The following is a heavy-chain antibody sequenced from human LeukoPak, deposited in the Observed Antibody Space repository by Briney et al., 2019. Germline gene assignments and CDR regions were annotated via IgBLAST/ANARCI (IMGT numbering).Heavy chain of an antibody. CDR1: GYTLTDYH. D-gene: IGHD2-21*02. CDR2: INPNSGGT. CDR3: ARDRIAYCGGDCYSAFDY. J-gene: IGHJ4*02. Sequence: SVKVSCKAFGYTLTDYHMHWERQAPGQGLEWMGWINPNSGGTDSAQKFQGRVTITADKSTRRAYMELSSLRSEDTAVYHCARDRIAYCGGDCYSAFDYWGQGTLVTVSS. V-gene: IGHV1-2*02.